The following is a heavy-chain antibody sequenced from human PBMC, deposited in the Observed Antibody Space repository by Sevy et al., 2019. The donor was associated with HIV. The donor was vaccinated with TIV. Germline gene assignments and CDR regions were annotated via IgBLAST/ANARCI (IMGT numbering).Heavy chain of an antibody. CDR2: ITNNGDTI. J-gene: IGHJ4*02. D-gene: IGHD3-16*01. V-gene: IGHV3-48*01. CDR1: GFTFNRYS. CDR3: ASPPWNSYDSLYYFDA. Sequence: GGSLRLSCVASGFTFNRYSMNWVRQTPGKGLEWISYITNNGDTIYYADSVKGRFTISRDNAKNSLYLQMNSLRVEDTAIYYCASPPWNSYDSLYYFDAWGQGTLVTVSS.